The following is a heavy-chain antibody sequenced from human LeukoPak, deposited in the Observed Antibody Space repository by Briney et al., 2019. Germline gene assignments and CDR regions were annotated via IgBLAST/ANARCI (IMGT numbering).Heavy chain of an antibody. CDR1: GGSFSGYY. D-gene: IGHD6-19*01. CDR3: AKQVAVAANDAFDI. CDR2: INHSGST. V-gene: IGHV4-34*01. Sequence: PSETLSLTCAGYGGSFSGYYWSWIRQPPGKGLEWIGEINHSGSTNYNPSLKSRVTISVDTSKNQFSLKLSSVTAADTAVYYCAKQVAVAANDAFDIWGQGTMVTVSS. J-gene: IGHJ3*02.